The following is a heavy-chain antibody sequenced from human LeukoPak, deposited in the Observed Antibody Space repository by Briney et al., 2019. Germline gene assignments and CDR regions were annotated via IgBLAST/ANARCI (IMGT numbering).Heavy chain of an antibody. D-gene: IGHD3-3*01. Sequence: SVTVSCKASGGTFSSYAISWVRQAPGQGLEWMGGIIPIFGTANYAQKFQGRVTITADESTGTAYMELSSLRSEDTAVYYCARDLEWIFDPWGQGTLVTVSS. V-gene: IGHV1-69*13. J-gene: IGHJ5*02. CDR3: ARDLEWIFDP. CDR1: GGTFSSYA. CDR2: IIPIFGTA.